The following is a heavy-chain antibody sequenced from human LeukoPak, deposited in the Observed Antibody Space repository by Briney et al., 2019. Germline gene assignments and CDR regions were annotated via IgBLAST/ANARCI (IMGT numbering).Heavy chain of an antibody. CDR1: GFTVSSYS. Sequence: GGSLRLSCAASGFTVSSYSMNWVRQAPGKGLEWVSFISSSSSYIYYADSVKGRITISRDNSKNTLYLQMNSLRAEDTAVYYCAKGVGYCSGGSCQQFDYWGQGTLVTVSS. CDR3: AKGVGYCSGGSCQQFDY. CDR2: ISSSSSYI. J-gene: IGHJ4*02. V-gene: IGHV3-21*04. D-gene: IGHD2-15*01.